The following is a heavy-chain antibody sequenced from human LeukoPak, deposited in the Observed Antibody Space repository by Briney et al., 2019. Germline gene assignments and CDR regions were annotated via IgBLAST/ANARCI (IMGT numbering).Heavy chain of an antibody. V-gene: IGHV4-31*03. D-gene: IGHD2-2*01. Sequence: PSETLSLTCTVSGGSISSGGYYWSWIRQHPGKGLEWIGYIYYSGSTCYNPSLKSRVTISVDTSKNQFSLKLSSVTAADTAVYYCARLAVGSSTSGNWFDPWGQGTLVTVSS. CDR2: IYYSGST. J-gene: IGHJ5*02. CDR1: GGSISSGGYY. CDR3: ARLAVGSSTSGNWFDP.